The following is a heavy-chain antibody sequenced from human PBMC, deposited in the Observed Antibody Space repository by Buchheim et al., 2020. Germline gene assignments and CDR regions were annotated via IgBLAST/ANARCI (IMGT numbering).Heavy chain of an antibody. CDR2: ISGIGGST. J-gene: IGHJ4*02. V-gene: IGHV3-23*01. CDR3: AKDIVSSGWYVSPFDY. D-gene: IGHD6-19*01. CDR1: GFTFSSYA. Sequence: EVQLLESGGGLVQPGGSLRLSCAASGFTFSSYAMSWVRQAPGKGLEWVSAISGIGGSTYYADSVQGRFTISSDNSKNTLSLQMNSLRAEDTAVYYCAKDIVSSGWYVSPFDYWGQGTL.